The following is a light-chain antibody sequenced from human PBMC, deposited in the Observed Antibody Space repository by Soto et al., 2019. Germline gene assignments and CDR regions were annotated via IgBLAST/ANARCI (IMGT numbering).Light chain of an antibody. J-gene: IGLJ1*01. V-gene: IGLV1-40*01. CDR2: GNS. CDR1: SSNIGAGYD. CDR3: QSYDSSLSGYV. Sequence: VLTQPPSVSGAPGQRVTISCTGSSSNIGAGYDVHWYQQLPATAPKLLIYGNSNRPSGVPDRFSGSKSGTSASLAITGLQAEDEADYYCQSYDSSLSGYVFGTGTKLTVL.